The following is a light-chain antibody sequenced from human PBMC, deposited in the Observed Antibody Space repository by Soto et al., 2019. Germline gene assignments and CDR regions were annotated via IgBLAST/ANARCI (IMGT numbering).Light chain of an antibody. J-gene: IGKJ1*01. CDR1: QSISSL. CDR2: DAS. Sequence: DIQMTQSPSTLSASVGDRVTITCRASQSISSLLAWYQQKPGKAPKLLIYDASNLETGVPSRFSGSGSGTEFTRTISSLNPDDAATYYCQQYNSLPPWTFGQGTKVELK. V-gene: IGKV1-5*01. CDR3: QQYNSLPPWT.